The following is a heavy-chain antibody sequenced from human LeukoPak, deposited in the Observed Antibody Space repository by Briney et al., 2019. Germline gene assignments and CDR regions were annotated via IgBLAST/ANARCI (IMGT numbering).Heavy chain of an antibody. V-gene: IGHV1-2*02. CDR2: INPNSGGT. D-gene: IGHD1-26*01. J-gene: IGHJ4*02. Sequence: ASVKVSCKASGYTFTHYYIHWVRQAPGQGLEWLGWINPNSGGTHYAQKFQDRVTMTRDSSIRTAYMEVSRLGSDDTAEYYCATMGATNFDHWGQGTLVTVSS. CDR3: ATMGATNFDH. CDR1: GYTFTHYY.